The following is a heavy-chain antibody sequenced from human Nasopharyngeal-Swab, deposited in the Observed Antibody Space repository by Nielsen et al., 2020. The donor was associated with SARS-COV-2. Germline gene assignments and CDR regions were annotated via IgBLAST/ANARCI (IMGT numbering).Heavy chain of an antibody. CDR2: MNSDGSRT. Sequence: GESLKISCAASGFTFSSYWMHWVRQAPGEGLVWVSRMNSDGSRTNYADSVKGRFTISRDNAKKTLYLQMDSLRAEDTAVYYCARVDVHDAFDIWGQGTMVTVSS. V-gene: IGHV3-74*01. CDR3: ARVDVHDAFDI. J-gene: IGHJ3*02. D-gene: IGHD3-16*01. CDR1: GFTFSSYW.